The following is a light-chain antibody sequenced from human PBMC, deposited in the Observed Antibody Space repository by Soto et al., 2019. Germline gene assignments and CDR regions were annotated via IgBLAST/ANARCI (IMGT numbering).Light chain of an antibody. V-gene: IGLV2-14*01. CDR2: DAS. Sequence: QSVLTQPASVSGSPGQSITISCTGTSSDVGGYNYVSWYQQHPGKAPKLMIYDASNRPSGVSNRFSGSKSGNTASLTISGLQAEDEADYYCSSYTTSGSLVFGGGTKLTVL. CDR1: SSDVGGYNY. CDR3: SSYTTSGSLV. J-gene: IGLJ2*01.